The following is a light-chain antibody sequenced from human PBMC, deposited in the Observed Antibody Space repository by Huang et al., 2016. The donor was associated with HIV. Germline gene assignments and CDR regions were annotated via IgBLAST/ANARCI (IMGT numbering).Light chain of an antibody. Sequence: VLTQSPGILSLSPGERATLSCSASQRVNSSSLAWYQQKFGQAPRLLIYDASSRATGIPDRFSGGGSGTDFTLSISRLEPEDFAMYYCQHYDTSSITFGQGTRLDIK. CDR3: QHYDTSSIT. CDR1: QRVNSSS. J-gene: IGKJ5*01. CDR2: DAS. V-gene: IGKV3-20*01.